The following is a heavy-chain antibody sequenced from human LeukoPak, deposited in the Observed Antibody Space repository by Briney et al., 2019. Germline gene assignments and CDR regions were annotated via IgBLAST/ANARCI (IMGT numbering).Heavy chain of an antibody. V-gene: IGHV3-23*01. CDR3: AKCASGPHYGDYNY. CDR1: GFTFSSYA. Sequence: GGSLTLSCAPSGFTFSSYAMSWVRQAPGKGLEWVSAISGSGGSTYYADSVKGRFTISRDNSKNTLYLQMNSLRAEDTAVYYCAKCASGPHYGDYNYWGQGTLVTVSS. CDR2: ISGSGGST. J-gene: IGHJ4*02. D-gene: IGHD4-17*01.